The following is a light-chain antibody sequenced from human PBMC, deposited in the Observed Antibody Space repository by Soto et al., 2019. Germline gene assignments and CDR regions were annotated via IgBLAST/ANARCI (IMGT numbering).Light chain of an antibody. V-gene: IGLV2-8*01. CDR2: EVS. Sequence: QSALTQPPSASGSPRQSVTISCTGTSSDVGGYNYVSWYQQHPGKAPKLMIYEVSKRPSGVPDRFSGSKSGNTASLTVSGLQAEDEADYYCSSHAGSINVVFGGGTKLTVL. J-gene: IGLJ2*01. CDR1: SSDVGGYNY. CDR3: SSHAGSINVV.